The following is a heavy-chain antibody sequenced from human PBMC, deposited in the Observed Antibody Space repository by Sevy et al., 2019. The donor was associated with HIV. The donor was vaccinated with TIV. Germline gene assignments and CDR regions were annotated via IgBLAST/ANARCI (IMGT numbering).Heavy chain of an antibody. CDR3: ARTLDSGYEVDS. D-gene: IGHD5-12*01. Sequence: SETLSLTCSVSGAAINSNGYYWTWIRLHPGKGLEWVGYIYYTGSTYYTPSLMSRVTMSLDTSKRQFSLKLRYVTGADTAVYYCARTLDSGYEVDSWGPGTLVTSPQ. CDR1: GAAINSNGYY. CDR2: IYYTGST. V-gene: IGHV4-31*03. J-gene: IGHJ4*02.